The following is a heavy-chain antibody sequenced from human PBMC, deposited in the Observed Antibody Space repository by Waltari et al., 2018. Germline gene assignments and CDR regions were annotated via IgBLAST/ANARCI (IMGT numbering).Heavy chain of an antibody. D-gene: IGHD3-10*01. CDR1: GFTFDVYA. CDR3: AKAGVWFGELLSFFDY. Sequence: EVQLVESGGGLVQPGRSLRLSCAASGFTFDVYAMHWVRHAPGRGLEWVSGISWNSGSIGYADSVKGRFTISRDNAKNSLYLQMNSLRAEDTALYYCAKAGVWFGELLSFFDYWGQGTLVTVSS. V-gene: IGHV3-9*01. CDR2: ISWNSGSI. J-gene: IGHJ4*02.